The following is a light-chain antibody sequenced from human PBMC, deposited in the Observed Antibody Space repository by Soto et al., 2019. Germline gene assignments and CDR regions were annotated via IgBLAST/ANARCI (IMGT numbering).Light chain of an antibody. CDR1: QGIRND. Sequence: DIQMTQSPSSLSASVGDRVTITCRASQGIRNDLGWYQQKPGKAPKLLIFAASSLQSGVPSRFSGSRSGPDFTLTISSLQPEDFATYYCQQTYSAPPITFGQGTRLEIK. CDR3: QQTYSAPPIT. J-gene: IGKJ5*01. V-gene: IGKV1-39*01. CDR2: AAS.